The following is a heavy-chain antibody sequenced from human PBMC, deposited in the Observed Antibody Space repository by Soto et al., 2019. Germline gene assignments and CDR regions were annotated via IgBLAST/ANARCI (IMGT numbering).Heavy chain of an antibody. J-gene: IGHJ6*02. Sequence: PGGSLRLSCEGSGFTFSAYALNWVRQAPGTGLEWVSYISSRSDTLYYADSVKGRFTISRDNAKNSVYLQVNNLRDEDTAVYYCARDWDIVILSVPIPNYNYGMDVWGQGITVTVSS. CDR3: ARDWDIVILSVPIPNYNYGMDV. CDR2: ISSRSDTL. CDR1: GFTFSAYA. D-gene: IGHD2-15*01. V-gene: IGHV3-48*02.